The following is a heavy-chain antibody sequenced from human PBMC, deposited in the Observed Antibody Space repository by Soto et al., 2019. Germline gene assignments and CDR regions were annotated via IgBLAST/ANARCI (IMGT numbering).Heavy chain of an antibody. CDR2: INPSGGST. D-gene: IGHD1-26*01. V-gene: IGHV1-46*01. J-gene: IGHJ4*02. CDR3: ATFSPLLYSGSDEIHFDY. Sequence: GASVKVSCKASGYTFTSYYMHWVRQAPGQGLEWMGIINPSGGSTSYAQKFQGRVTMTRDTSTSTVYMELSSLRSEDTAVYYCATFSPLLYSGSDEIHFDYWGQGTLVTVSS. CDR1: GYTFTSYY.